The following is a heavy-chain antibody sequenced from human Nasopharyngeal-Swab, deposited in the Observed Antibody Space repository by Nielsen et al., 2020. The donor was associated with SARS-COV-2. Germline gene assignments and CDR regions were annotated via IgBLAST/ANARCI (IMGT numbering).Heavy chain of an antibody. CDR3: ARVRPYYDILTGYYTKNGGYYGMDV. CDR2: MFLSGTS. J-gene: IGHJ6*02. V-gene: IGHV4-28*03. D-gene: IGHD3-9*01. Sequence: WIRQPPGKGLQWIGCMFLSGTSFYSPSLQSRLTMSVDTSKNQFSLKLSSVTAADTAVYYCARVRPYYDILTGYYTKNGGYYGMDVWGQGTTVTVSS.